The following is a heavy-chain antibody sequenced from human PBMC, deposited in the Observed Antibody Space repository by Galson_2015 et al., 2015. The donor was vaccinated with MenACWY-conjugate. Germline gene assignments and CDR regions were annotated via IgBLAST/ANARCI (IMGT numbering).Heavy chain of an antibody. CDR1: GFTFSHHG. D-gene: IGHD6-13*01. CDR2: ISSSGGTI. J-gene: IGHJ3*01. Sequence: SLRLSCAASGFTFSHHGMNWVRQAPGKGLEWLSYISSSGGTIYYADSLKGRFSISRDNATDSLYLQMNSLRPEDTAVYYCARDLSSVWYSALDFWGHGTLVTVSS. CDR3: ARDLSSVWYSALDF. V-gene: IGHV3-48*03.